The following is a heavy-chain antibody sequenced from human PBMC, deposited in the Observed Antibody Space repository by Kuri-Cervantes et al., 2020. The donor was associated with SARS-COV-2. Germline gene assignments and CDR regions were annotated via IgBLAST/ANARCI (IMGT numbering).Heavy chain of an antibody. Sequence: SVKVSCKASGGTFSSYAISWVRQAPGQGLEWMGGIIPIFGTANYAQKFQGRVTITADESTSTAYMELSSLRSDDTAVYYCARDFRVGATTLDYWGQGTLVTVSS. CDR1: GGTFSSYA. V-gene: IGHV1-69*13. CDR2: IIPIFGTA. J-gene: IGHJ4*02. D-gene: IGHD1-26*01. CDR3: ARDFRVGATTLDY.